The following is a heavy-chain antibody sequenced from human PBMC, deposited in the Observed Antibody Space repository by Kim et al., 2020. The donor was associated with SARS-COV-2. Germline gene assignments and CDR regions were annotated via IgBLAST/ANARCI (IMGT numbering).Heavy chain of an antibody. Sequence: RSTRYADSVKGRFTISRDNAKNTLYLQMNSLRAEDTAVYYCASGLTPGQYWGQGTLVTVSS. CDR3: ASGLTPGQY. J-gene: IGHJ4*02. D-gene: IGHD2-15*01. CDR2: RST. V-gene: IGHV3-74*01.